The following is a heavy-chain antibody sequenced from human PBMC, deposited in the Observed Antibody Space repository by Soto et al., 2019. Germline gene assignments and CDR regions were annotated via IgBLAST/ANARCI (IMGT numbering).Heavy chain of an antibody. V-gene: IGHV4-39*01. CDR2: IYGTGNT. Sequence: QLQLQESGPGLVKPSETLSLSCTVSGGSITSSFYWGWIRQPPGKGLEWIGSIYGTGNTYYNPSLKGRVTISADTSKNQCSLSLISVTAADTAVYYCRSSSRYSTDVWGQGATVTVSS. CDR3: RSSSRYSTDV. D-gene: IGHD6-13*01. CDR1: GGSITSSFY. J-gene: IGHJ6*02.